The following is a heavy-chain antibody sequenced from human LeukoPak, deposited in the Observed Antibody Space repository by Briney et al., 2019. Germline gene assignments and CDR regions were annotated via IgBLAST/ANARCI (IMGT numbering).Heavy chain of an antibody. D-gene: IGHD6-19*01. CDR1: GFTSSNYA. J-gene: IGHJ2*01. CDR2: ISGSGSST. Sequence: PGGSLRLSCAASGFTSSNYAMSWVRQAPGKGLEWVSAISGSGSSTYYADSVKGRFTISRDNSKNTLYLQMNSLRAEDTAVYYCAKVVAVAGTNWYFDLWGRGTLVTVSS. V-gene: IGHV3-23*01. CDR3: AKVVAVAGTNWYFDL.